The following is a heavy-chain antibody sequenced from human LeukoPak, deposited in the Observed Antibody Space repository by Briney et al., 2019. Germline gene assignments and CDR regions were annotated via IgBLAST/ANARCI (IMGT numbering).Heavy chain of an antibody. Sequence: GGSLRLSCAASGFTVSNYPIHWVPQAPGKGLEWVSIISYNGVNKYYADSLKGRFTISRDNSKNTLYLQMNSLRAEDTGVYYCAREGPTYDYYGDSYYYYYYRDVWGKGTTVTVSS. CDR2: ISYNGVNK. CDR3: AREGPTYDYYGDSYYYYYYRDV. J-gene: IGHJ6*03. CDR1: GFTVSNYP. D-gene: IGHD4-17*01. V-gene: IGHV3-30*04.